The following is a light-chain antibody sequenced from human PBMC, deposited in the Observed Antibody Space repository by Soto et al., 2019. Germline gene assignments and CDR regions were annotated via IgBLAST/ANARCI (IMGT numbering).Light chain of an antibody. J-gene: IGKJ4*01. V-gene: IGKV3-15*01. Sequence: EIVMTQSPATLSVSPGERAILSCRASQRVSSKLAWFQQQPGRAPRLLIYATSARATGIPARFSGSGSGTEFTLTISSLQSEDFAVYYCQQYSEWPLTFGGGTSVEIK. CDR2: ATS. CDR3: QQYSEWPLT. CDR1: QRVSSK.